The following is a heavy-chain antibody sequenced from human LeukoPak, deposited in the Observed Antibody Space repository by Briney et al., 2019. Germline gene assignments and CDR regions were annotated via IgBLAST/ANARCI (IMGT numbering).Heavy chain of an antibody. CDR2: IIPIFGTA. D-gene: IGHD6-13*01. V-gene: IGHV1-69*13. CDR1: GGTFISYA. Sequence: ASVKVSCKASGGTFISYAISWVRQAPGQGVEWRGGIIPIFGTANYAQKFQGRVTITADESTSTAYMELSSLRSEDTAVYYCARSRIAAAGTSPDYYYYGMDVWGKGTTVTVSS. CDR3: ARSRIAAAGTSPDYYYYGMDV. J-gene: IGHJ6*04.